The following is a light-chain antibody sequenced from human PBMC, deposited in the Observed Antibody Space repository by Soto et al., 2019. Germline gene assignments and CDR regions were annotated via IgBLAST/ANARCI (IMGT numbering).Light chain of an antibody. Sequence: DIVMTQSPLSLPVTPGEPASISCRSSESLLHSNGYNYLDWYLQKPGQSPQLLIFLGSNRASWVPDRSSGSGSGTDFTLKISRVEAEDVGVYYCMQALQTPWTFGQGTKVDIK. CDR1: ESLLHSNGYNY. CDR2: LGS. V-gene: IGKV2-28*01. CDR3: MQALQTPWT. J-gene: IGKJ1*01.